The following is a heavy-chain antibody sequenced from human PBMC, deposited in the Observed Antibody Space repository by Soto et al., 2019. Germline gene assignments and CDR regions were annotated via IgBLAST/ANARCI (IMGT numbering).Heavy chain of an antibody. D-gene: IGHD6-13*01. CDR2: IYYSGNT. V-gene: IGHV4-39*01. Sequence: SETLSLTCTVSGGSLGSSGYYWGWIRQSPGKGLEWIGNIYYSGNTFYSPSLKSRVTISVDTSKNQIYLHLSAVTAADTAIFYCASIAAPGTTHFDFWGQGTLVTVSS. J-gene: IGHJ4*02. CDR1: GGSLGSSGYY. CDR3: ASIAAPGTTHFDF.